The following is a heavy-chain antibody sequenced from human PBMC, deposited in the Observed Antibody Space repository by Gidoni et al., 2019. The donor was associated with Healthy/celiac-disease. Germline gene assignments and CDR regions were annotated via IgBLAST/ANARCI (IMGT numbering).Heavy chain of an antibody. Sequence: EVQLVESGGGLVQPGGSLRLSCAASGFTFSSYDMHWVRQATGKGLEWVSAIGTAGDTYYPGSVKGRFTISRENAKNSLYLQMNSLRAGDTAVYYCARLRAVAGTEYYFDYWGQGTLVTVSS. CDR3: ARLRAVAGTEYYFDY. J-gene: IGHJ4*02. V-gene: IGHV3-13*01. D-gene: IGHD6-19*01. CDR1: GFTFSSYD. CDR2: IGTAGDT.